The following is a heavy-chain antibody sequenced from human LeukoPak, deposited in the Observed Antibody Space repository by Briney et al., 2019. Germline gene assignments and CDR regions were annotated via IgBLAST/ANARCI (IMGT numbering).Heavy chain of an antibody. D-gene: IGHD3-22*01. CDR2: IKQDGSEK. CDR3: EREGYYDSSGYWS. Sequence: GGSLRLSCAASGFTFSSYWMSWVRQAPGKGLEWVANIKQDGSEKYYVDSVKGRFTISRDNAKNSLYLQMNSLRAEDTAVYYCEREGYYDSSGYWSWGQGTLVTVSS. V-gene: IGHV3-7*01. J-gene: IGHJ5*02. CDR1: GFTFSSYW.